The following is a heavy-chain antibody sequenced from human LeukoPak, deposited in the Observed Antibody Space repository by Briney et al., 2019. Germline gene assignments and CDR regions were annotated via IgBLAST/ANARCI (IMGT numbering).Heavy chain of an antibody. J-gene: IGHJ4*02. CDR3: ARADRIAAPGTFDY. Sequence: GGSLRLSCAASGFTVSSAFMSWVRQAPGKGLEWVSIIYGGGTTYYAHSVKGPLTISRENPENTLYIQMNSMRAEETAANYCARADRIAAPGTFDYWGQGTLVTVSS. CDR1: GFTVSSAF. D-gene: IGHD6-13*01. CDR2: IYGGGTT. V-gene: IGHV3-53*01.